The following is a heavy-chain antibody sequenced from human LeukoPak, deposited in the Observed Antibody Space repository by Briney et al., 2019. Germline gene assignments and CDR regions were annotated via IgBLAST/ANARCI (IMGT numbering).Heavy chain of an antibody. CDR1: GFTFSSYA. V-gene: IGHV3-30-3*01. CDR3: ARDSRGVIIYWAFDI. D-gene: IGHD3-10*01. CDR2: ISYDGTNK. J-gene: IGHJ3*02. Sequence: QPGRSLRLSCAASGFTFSSYAMYWVRQAPGKGLEWVAVISYDGTNKYYADSVKGRFTISRDNSKNTLYLQMNSLKPEDTAVYYCARDSRGVIIYWAFDIWGQGTMVTVSS.